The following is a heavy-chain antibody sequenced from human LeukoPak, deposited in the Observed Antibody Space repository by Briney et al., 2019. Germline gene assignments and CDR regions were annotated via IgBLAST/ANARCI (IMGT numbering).Heavy chain of an antibody. Sequence: GGSLRLSCAASGFTFIDYDMHWVRQVIGKGLEWVSAIGIRGDTHYSGSAKGRFTISRENAESSLNLQMNSLRAEDTAVYYCARGGIQVSGIDEFDYWGQGTLVTVSS. V-gene: IGHV3-13*01. CDR2: IGIRGDT. D-gene: IGHD6-19*01. CDR1: GFTFIDYD. CDR3: ARGGIQVSGIDEFDY. J-gene: IGHJ4*02.